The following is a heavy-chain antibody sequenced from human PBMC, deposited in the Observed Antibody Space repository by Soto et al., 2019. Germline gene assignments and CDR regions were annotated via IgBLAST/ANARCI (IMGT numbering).Heavy chain of an antibody. Sequence: QVQLQESGPGLVKPSQTLSLTCTVSGGSISSGGYYWSWIRQHPGKGLEWIGYIYYSGSTYYNPSLTSRVNISVESSKNQFPLKLSSVTAADTAVYYCARVNSHDYVLTGLWFDPWGQGTLVTVSS. CDR2: IYYSGST. CDR1: GGSISSGGYY. V-gene: IGHV4-31*03. D-gene: IGHD4-17*01. J-gene: IGHJ5*02. CDR3: ARVNSHDYVLTGLWFDP.